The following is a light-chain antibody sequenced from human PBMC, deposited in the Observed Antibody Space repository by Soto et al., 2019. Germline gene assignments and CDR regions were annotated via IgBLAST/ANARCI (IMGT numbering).Light chain of an antibody. CDR1: QSISKY. CDR3: QQSYSAPPLT. CDR2: AAS. J-gene: IGKJ4*01. V-gene: IGKV1-39*01. Sequence: IQMTQSPSSLSASVGDRVTITCRASQSISKYLNWYQQKPGKAPKLLIYAASSLHSGVPSRFSGSGSGTDFTLTISSLQPEDFAAYYCQQSYSAPPLTFGGGTNVEFK.